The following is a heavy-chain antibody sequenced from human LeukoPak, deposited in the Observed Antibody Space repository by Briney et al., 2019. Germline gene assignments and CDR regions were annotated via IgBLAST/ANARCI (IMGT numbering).Heavy chain of an antibody. D-gene: IGHD3-3*01. J-gene: IGHJ4*02. V-gene: IGHV3-23*01. CDR1: GFTFSSYA. CDR2: ISGSGGST. Sequence: PGGSLRLSCAASGFTFSSYAMSWVRQAPGKGLEWVSAISGSGGSTYYTDSVKGRFTISRDNSKNTLYLQMNSLRAEDTAVYYCAKGLRFLNRGGYWGQGTLVTVSS. CDR3: AKGLRFLNRGGY.